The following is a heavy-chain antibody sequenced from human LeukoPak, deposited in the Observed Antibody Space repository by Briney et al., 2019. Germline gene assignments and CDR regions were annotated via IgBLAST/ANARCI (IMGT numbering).Heavy chain of an antibody. Sequence: SVKVSCKASGGTFSSYAISWVRQAPGQGLEWMGGIIPIFGTANYAQKFQGRVTITADESTSTAYMELSSLRSEDTAVYYCARAHQGWGYYYDSSGYYQLDYWGQGTLVTVSS. D-gene: IGHD3-22*01. CDR3: ARAHQGWGYYYDSSGYYQLDY. CDR1: GGTFSSYA. CDR2: IIPIFGTA. V-gene: IGHV1-69*13. J-gene: IGHJ4*02.